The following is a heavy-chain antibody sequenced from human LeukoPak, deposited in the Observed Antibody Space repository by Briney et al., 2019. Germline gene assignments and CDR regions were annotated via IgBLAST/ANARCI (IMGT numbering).Heavy chain of an antibody. Sequence: GGSLRLSCAASGFTFSSYAMSWVRQAPGKGLEWVSAISGSGGSTYYADSVKGRFTISRDNSKNTLYLQMSSPTTADTAVYYCAKDATENYYNFWSDGFDYWGQGILVTVSS. CDR2: ISGSGGST. CDR1: GFTFSSYA. CDR3: AKDATENYYNFWSDGFDY. D-gene: IGHD3-3*01. V-gene: IGHV3-23*01. J-gene: IGHJ4*02.